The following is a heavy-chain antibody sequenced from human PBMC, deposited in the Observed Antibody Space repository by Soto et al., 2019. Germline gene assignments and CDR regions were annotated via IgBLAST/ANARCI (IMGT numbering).Heavy chain of an antibody. J-gene: IGHJ6*02. CDR1: GGSICSGGYS. D-gene: IGHD3-3*01. CDR3: ARVTEYYDFWSGYYHFAYSGMDV. Sequence: SETLSLTCAVSGGSICSGGYSWSWIRQPPGKGLEWIGYIYHSGSTYYNPSLKSRVTISVDTSKNQFSLKLSSVTAADTAVYYCARVTEYYDFWSGYYHFAYSGMDVWGQGTTVTLSS. V-gene: IGHV4-30-2*01. CDR2: IYHSGST.